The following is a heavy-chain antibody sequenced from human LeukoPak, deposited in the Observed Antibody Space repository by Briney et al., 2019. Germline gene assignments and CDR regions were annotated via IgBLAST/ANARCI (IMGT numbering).Heavy chain of an antibody. D-gene: IGHD3-22*01. Sequence: SETLSLTCTVSGGSISSYYWSWIRQPAGKGLEWIGRIYTSGSTNYNPSLKSRVTMSVDTSKNQFSLKLSSVTAADTAVYYCARVGDYYYDSSGYFGYYFDYWGQGTLVTVSS. CDR3: ARVGDYYYDSSGYFGYYFDY. CDR1: GGSISSYY. V-gene: IGHV4-4*07. CDR2: IYTSGST. J-gene: IGHJ4*02.